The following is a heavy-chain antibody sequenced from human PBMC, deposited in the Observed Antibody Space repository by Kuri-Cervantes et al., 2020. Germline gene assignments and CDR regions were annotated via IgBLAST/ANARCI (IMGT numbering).Heavy chain of an antibody. CDR2: ISSSSSYI. Sequence: GESLKISCAASGFTFSSYGMHWVRQAPGRGLEWVSSISSSSSYIYYADSVKGRFTISRDNAKNSLYLQMNSLRAEDTAVYYCARGSRYHGSGILGGMDVWGQGTTVTVSS. D-gene: IGHD3-10*01. V-gene: IGHV3-21*01. CDR1: GFTFSSYG. CDR3: ARGSRYHGSGILGGMDV. J-gene: IGHJ6*02.